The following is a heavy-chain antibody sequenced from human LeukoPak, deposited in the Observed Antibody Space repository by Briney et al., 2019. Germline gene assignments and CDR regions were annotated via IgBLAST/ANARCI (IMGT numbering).Heavy chain of an antibody. CDR3: TRAREVSRIYYFDY. D-gene: IGHD3-16*02. J-gene: IGHJ4*02. Sequence: SGTLCLTCTVSGGSISSYSWSWIRQPPGKGLEWVGGIYYSGSTNYNPSPKSGVTISVDRYKNQFSLKLSSVTAADTAVYYCTRAREVSRIYYFDYWGQGTLVTVSS. V-gene: IGHV4-59*12. CDR2: IYYSGST. CDR1: GGSISSYS.